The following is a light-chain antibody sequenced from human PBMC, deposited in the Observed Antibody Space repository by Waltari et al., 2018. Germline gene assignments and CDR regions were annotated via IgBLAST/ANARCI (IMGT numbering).Light chain of an antibody. CDR1: QGIRSW. J-gene: IGKJ1*01. CDR2: DAS. CDR3: QQLNGYPRT. Sequence: DIHLTQSPSFLSASVGDRVTITCRASQGIRSWLAWYQQKPGEAPKLLIYDASTLQSGVPSRFSGSGSGAEFTLTINSLQPEDFASYYCQQLNGYPRTFGLGPRCRSN. V-gene: IGKV1-9*01.